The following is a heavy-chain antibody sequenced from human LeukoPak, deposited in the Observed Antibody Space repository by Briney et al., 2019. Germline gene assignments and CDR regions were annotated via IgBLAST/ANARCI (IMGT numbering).Heavy chain of an antibody. D-gene: IGHD6-13*01. Sequence: KASETLSLTCTVSGGSISSNSYYWGWIRQPPGKGLEWIGSIYYSGSTYYNPSLKSRVTISVDTSKNQFSLKLSSVTAADTAVYYCARAVKLAGTGEVFDYWGQGTLVTVSS. V-gene: IGHV4-39*07. J-gene: IGHJ4*02. CDR1: GGSISSNSYY. CDR3: ARAVKLAGTGEVFDY. CDR2: IYYSGST.